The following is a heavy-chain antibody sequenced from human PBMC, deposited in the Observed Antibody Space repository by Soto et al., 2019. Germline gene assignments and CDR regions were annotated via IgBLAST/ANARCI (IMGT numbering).Heavy chain of an antibody. CDR3: ARGYGRNFDY. V-gene: IGHV4-4*02. CDR2: IYHSGST. CDR1: GDSITNDRW. D-gene: IGHD5-18*01. J-gene: IGHJ4*02. Sequence: PSETLSLTCSVSGDSITNDRWWSWVRQSPGKGPEWIGEIYHSGSTNYNPSLKSRVTISVDTSKNQFSLKLSSVTAADTAVYYCARGYGRNFDYWGQGTLVTVSS.